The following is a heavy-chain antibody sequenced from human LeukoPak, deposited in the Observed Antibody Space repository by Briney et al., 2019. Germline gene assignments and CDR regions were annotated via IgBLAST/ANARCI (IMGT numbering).Heavy chain of an antibody. J-gene: IGHJ4*02. D-gene: IGHD3-10*01. CDR2: IKTDGSEK. CDR3: AADSTPLVRGVIIAFGY. CDR1: GFTFSNYW. V-gene: IGHV3-7*03. Sequence: GGSLRLSCEGSGFTFSNYWMGWVRQAPGKGLRWVANIKTDGSEKYYVDSVKGRFTISRDNAKNSLYLQMNSLRAEDTAVYYCAADSTPLVRGVIIAFGYWGQGTQVTVSS.